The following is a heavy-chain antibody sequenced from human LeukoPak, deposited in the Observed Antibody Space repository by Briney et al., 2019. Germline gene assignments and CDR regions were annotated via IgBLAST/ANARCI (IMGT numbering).Heavy chain of an antibody. V-gene: IGHV3-33*01. D-gene: IGHD6-19*01. Sequence: GGSLRLSCAASGFTFSSYGMHWVRQAPGKGLEWVAVIWYDGSNKYYADSVKGRFTISRDNSKNTVHLQMNSLRAEDTAVYYCARSYRSGWYYFDYWGQGTLVTVSS. CDR3: ARSYRSGWYYFDY. J-gene: IGHJ4*02. CDR1: GFTFSSYG. CDR2: IWYDGSNK.